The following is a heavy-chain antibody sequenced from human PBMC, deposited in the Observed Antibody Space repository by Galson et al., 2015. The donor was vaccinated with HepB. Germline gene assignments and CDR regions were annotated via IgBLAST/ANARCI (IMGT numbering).Heavy chain of an antibody. CDR2: ISYGGSNK. CDR3: ARVREWELLHYFDY. CDR1: GFTFSSYA. J-gene: IGHJ4*02. V-gene: IGHV3-30*04. Sequence: SLRLSCAASGFTFSSYAMHWVRQAPGKGLEWVAVISYGGSNKYYADSVKGRFTISRDNSKNTLYLQMNSLRAEDTAVYYCARVREWELLHYFDYWGQGTLVTVSS. D-gene: IGHD1-26*01.